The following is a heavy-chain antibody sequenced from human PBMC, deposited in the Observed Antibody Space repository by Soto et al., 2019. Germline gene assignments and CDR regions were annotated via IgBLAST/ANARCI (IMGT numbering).Heavy chain of an antibody. J-gene: IGHJ4*02. CDR3: ARATIFGVVTYYFDY. CDR1: GGSISSYY. V-gene: IGHV4-59*01. Sequence: QVQLQESGPGLVKPSETLSLTCTVSGGSISSYYWSWIRQPPGKGLEWIGYIYYSGNTNYNPSLKSRVTISVDTSKNQFSLKLSSVTAADTAVYYCARATIFGVVTYYFDYWGQGTLVTVSS. CDR2: IYYSGNT. D-gene: IGHD3-3*01.